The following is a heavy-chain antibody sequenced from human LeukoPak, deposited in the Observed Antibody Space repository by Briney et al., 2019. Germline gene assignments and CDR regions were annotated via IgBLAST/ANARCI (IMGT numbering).Heavy chain of an antibody. CDR1: GGSISSSSYY. J-gene: IGHJ4*02. CDR2: IYYSGST. V-gene: IGHV4-39*01. Sequence: SETLSLTCTVSGGSISSSSYYWGWIRQPPGMGREGIGSIYYSGSTYYNPSLKSQVTIPVDTSKNQFSLKLSSVTAADTAVYYCASYDFWSGYFCWGQGTLVTVSS. D-gene: IGHD3-3*01. CDR3: ASYDFWSGYFC.